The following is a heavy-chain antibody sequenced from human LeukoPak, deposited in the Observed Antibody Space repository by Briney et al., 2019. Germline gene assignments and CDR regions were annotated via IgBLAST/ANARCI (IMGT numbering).Heavy chain of an antibody. J-gene: IGHJ5*02. V-gene: IGHV3-7*01. CDR2: IKEDGSAE. Sequence: PGGSLRLSCAASGFTFSSHWMGWVRQAPGKGLEWVANIKEDGSAERYVDSVRGRFTISRDNAKNSLYLQMNSLRAEDTAVYYCARDAGYYVHDLWGQGTLVTVSS. CDR3: ARDAGYYVHDL. D-gene: IGHD3-10*02. CDR1: GFTFSSHW.